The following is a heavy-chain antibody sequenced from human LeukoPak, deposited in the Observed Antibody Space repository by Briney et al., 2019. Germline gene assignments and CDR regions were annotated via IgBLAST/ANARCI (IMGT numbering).Heavy chain of an antibody. J-gene: IGHJ6*03. CDR1: GFIFSDYY. Sequence: GGSLRLSCAASGFIFSDYYMNWIRQAPGKGLEWVSYIRSSGGIIYYADSVKGRFTISRDNAKNSLFLQMNSLRADDTAVYYCARADRNYYMDVWGKGTTVTVPS. CDR2: IRSSGGII. V-gene: IGHV3-11*04. CDR3: ARADRNYYMDV.